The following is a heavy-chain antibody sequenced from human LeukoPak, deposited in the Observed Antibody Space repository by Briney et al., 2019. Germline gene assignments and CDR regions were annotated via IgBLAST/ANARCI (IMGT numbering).Heavy chain of an antibody. J-gene: IGHJ4*02. D-gene: IGHD2/OR15-2a*01. CDR1: GGSISSGSYY. Sequence: PSETLSLTCTVSGGSISSGSYYWSWIRQPAGKGLEWIGRIYTSGSTNYNPSLKSRVTISIDTSKNQFSLKLSSVTAADTAVFYCARARYYKSTAYHDYFDSWGQGTLVTVS. V-gene: IGHV4-61*02. CDR2: IYTSGST. CDR3: ARARYYKSTAYHDYFDS.